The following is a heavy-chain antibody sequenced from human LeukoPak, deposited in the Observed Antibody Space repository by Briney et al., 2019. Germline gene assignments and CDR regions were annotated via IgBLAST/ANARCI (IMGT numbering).Heavy chain of an antibody. Sequence: QPGGSLRLSCAASGFTFSSYGMHWVRQAPGKGLEWVAVISYDGSNKYYADSVKGRFTISRDNSKNTLYLQMNSLRAEDTAVYYCAKSLQGIAVAGPFDYWGQGTLVTVSS. J-gene: IGHJ4*02. CDR2: ISYDGSNK. CDR3: AKSLQGIAVAGPFDY. V-gene: IGHV3-30*18. D-gene: IGHD6-19*01. CDR1: GFTFSSYG.